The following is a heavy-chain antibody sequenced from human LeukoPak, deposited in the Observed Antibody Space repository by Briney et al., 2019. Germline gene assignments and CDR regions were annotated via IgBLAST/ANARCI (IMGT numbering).Heavy chain of an antibody. Sequence: PSETLSLTCTVSGGSISSGDYYWSWIRQPPGKGLEWIGYIYYSGSTYYNPSLKSRVTISVDTSKSQFSLKLSSVTAADTAVYYCARLDCGGDCYPTYWGQGTLVTVSS. CDR3: ARLDCGGDCYPTY. D-gene: IGHD2-21*02. CDR1: GGSISSGDYY. V-gene: IGHV4-30-4*01. J-gene: IGHJ4*02. CDR2: IYYSGST.